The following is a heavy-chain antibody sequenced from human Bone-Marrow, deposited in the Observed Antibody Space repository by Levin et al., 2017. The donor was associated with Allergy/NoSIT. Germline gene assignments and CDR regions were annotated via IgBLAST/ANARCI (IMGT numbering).Heavy chain of an antibody. CDR3: ARDGYTYYYDSSGYYYGGYPDWYFDL. CDR1: GGSISSSSYY. V-gene: IGHV4-39*07. CDR2: IYYSGST. Sequence: SETLSLTCTVSGGSISSSSYYWGWIRQPPGKGLEWIGSIYYSGSTYYNPSLKSRVTISVDTSKNQFSLKLSSVTAADTAVYYCARDGYTYYYDSSGYYYGGYPDWYFDLWGRGTLVTVSS. D-gene: IGHD3-22*01. J-gene: IGHJ2*01.